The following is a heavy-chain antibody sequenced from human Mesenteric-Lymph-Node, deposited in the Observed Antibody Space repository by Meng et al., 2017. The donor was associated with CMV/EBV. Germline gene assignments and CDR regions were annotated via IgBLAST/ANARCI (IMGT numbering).Heavy chain of an antibody. D-gene: IGHD3-10*01. V-gene: IGHV4-34*01. CDR2: LNHSGIT. CDR1: GGSFTAYH. Sequence: SETLSLTCAVFGGSFTAYHWRWVRQPPGKGLEWIGELNHSGITNYNPSLKSRVTIISLDTSKNQFSLKLSSVSAADAAVFYCARSKTGTRWYFDLWGRGTLVTVSS. J-gene: IGHJ2*01. CDR3: ARSKTGTRWYFDL.